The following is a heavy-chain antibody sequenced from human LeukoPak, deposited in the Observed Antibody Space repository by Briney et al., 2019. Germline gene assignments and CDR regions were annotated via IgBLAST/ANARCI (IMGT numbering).Heavy chain of an antibody. J-gene: IGHJ4*02. CDR2: IYHSGST. CDR3: ARRTTYYGWRPSESPSCFDY. CDR1: AYSIANGYY. D-gene: IGHD2-21*01. V-gene: IGHV4-38-2*02. Sequence: PSETLSLTCTVSAYSIANGYYWGWIRPPPGKGLEWIGNIYHSGSTYYNPSLKSRVTISIDTSKNQFSLNLRSVTAADTAVYYCARRTTYYGWRPSESPSCFDYWGQGVLVTVSS.